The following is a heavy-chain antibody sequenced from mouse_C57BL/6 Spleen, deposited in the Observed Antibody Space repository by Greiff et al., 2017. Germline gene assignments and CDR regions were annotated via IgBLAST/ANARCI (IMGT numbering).Heavy chain of an antibody. Sequence: EVQLQESGPGLVKPSQSLSLTCSVTGYSFASGYYWNWIRQFPGNKLEWMGYISYDGSTNYNPSLKNRIPITRDTSMNQFFRKVNSVTTGDTSTYYGVTGLDSSRYVGTWWGQGTTLTVSS. D-gene: IGHD1-1*01. J-gene: IGHJ2*01. CDR1: GYSFASGYY. CDR2: ISYDGST. CDR3: VTGLDSSRYVGTW. V-gene: IGHV3-6*01.